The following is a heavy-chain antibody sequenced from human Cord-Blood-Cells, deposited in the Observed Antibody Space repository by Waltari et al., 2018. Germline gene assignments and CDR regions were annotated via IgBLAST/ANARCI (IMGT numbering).Heavy chain of an antibody. CDR2: ISYDGSNK. J-gene: IGHJ4*02. CDR3: ARSGHSQPHFDY. V-gene: IGHV3-30-3*01. D-gene: IGHD3-10*01. Sequence: QVQLVESGGGVVPPGRALRLSCAASGFTFSSYATHWVRQAPGKGLEWVAVISYDGSNKYYADSVKGRFTISRDNSKNTLYLQMNSLRAEDTAVYYCARSGHSQPHFDYWGQGTLVTVSS. CDR1: GFTFSSYA.